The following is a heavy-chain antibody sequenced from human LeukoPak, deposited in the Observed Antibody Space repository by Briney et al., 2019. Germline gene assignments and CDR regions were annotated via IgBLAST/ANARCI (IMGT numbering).Heavy chain of an antibody. CDR1: GGSISSSSYY. D-gene: IGHD3-22*01. V-gene: IGHV4-39*07. Sequence: PSETLSLTCTVSGGSISSSSYYWGWIRQPPGKGLEWIGSIYYSGSTYYNPSLKSRVTISVDTSKNQFSLKLSSVTAADTAVYYCARGGYYDSSGYYSVPHDYWGQGTLVTVSS. CDR2: IYYSGST. J-gene: IGHJ4*02. CDR3: ARGGYYDSSGYYSVPHDY.